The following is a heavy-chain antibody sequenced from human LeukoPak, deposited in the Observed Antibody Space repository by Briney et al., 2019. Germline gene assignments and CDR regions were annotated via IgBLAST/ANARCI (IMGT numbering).Heavy chain of an antibody. CDR3: ASGIQLWPIDY. CDR1: GFTFSDYH. D-gene: IGHD5-18*01. Sequence: GGPLRLSCAASGFTFSDYHMSWIRQAPGKGLEWVSYISSSSSYTNYADSVKGRFTISRDNAKNSLYLQMNSLRAEDTAVYYCASGIQLWPIDYWGQGTLVTVSS. V-gene: IGHV3-11*03. CDR2: ISSSSSYT. J-gene: IGHJ4*02.